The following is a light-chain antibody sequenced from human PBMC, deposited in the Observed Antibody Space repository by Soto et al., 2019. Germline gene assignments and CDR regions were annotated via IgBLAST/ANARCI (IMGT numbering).Light chain of an antibody. J-gene: IGLJ2*01. CDR1: SSDFGSYSV. CDR3: CAYAGINTVI. V-gene: IGLV2-23*02. CDR2: RVT. Sequence: QSALTQPASVSGSPGQSITISCTGTSSDFGSYSVVSWYQQHPGKAPKLLMFRVTERPSGVPDRFSGSKSGNTASLTVSGLQAEDEADYYCCAYAGINTVIFGGGTKLTVL.